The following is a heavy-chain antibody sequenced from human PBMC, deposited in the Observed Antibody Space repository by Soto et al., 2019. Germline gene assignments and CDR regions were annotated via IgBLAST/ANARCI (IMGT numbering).Heavy chain of an antibody. CDR1: GGTFSSYA. Sequence: GASVKVSCKASGGTFSSYAISWVRQAPGQGLEWMGWINPNSGATNYAQKFQGWVTMTRDTSISTAYMELSRLRSDDTAVYYCARALYPLNYYGSGSYYYPFDYWGQGTLVTVSS. D-gene: IGHD3-10*01. CDR3: ARALYPLNYYGSGSYYYPFDY. J-gene: IGHJ4*02. CDR2: INPNSGAT. V-gene: IGHV1-2*04.